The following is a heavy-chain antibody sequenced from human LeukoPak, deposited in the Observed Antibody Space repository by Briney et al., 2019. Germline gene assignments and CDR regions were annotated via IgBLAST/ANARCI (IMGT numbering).Heavy chain of an antibody. D-gene: IGHD1-26*01. CDR1: GGSINRSSKY. Sequence: PSETLSLTCSVSGGSINRSSKYWGWFRQSPGKGLEWIGSVYYSGSTDYNSSLESRVTISVDTSKNHFSLKLSSVTAADTAVYYCATFSGNYVFDYWGQGTRVTVSS. CDR3: ATFSGNYVFDY. CDR2: VYYSGST. J-gene: IGHJ4*02. V-gene: IGHV4-39*02.